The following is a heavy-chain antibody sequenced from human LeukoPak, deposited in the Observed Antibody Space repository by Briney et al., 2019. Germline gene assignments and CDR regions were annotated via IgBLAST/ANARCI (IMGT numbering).Heavy chain of an antibody. CDR2: ISTDGSRP. D-gene: IGHD2-15*01. CDR1: GFTFSSHW. CDR3: VRDGQGSTPLDY. V-gene: IGHV3-74*01. Sequence: PGGSLRLSCAASGFTFSSHWMHWVRQAPGKGLVWVSGISTDGSRPRYADSVNGRFTISRDNAKNTLYLQMNSLRAEDTAVYFCVRDGQGSTPLDYWGQGTLATVSS. J-gene: IGHJ4*02.